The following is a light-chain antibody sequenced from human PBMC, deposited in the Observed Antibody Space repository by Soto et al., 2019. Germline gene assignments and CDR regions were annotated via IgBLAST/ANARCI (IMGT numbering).Light chain of an antibody. CDR1: QSVSSN. V-gene: IGKV3-15*01. CDR3: KQYNNWPPWT. Sequence: EIVMTQSPATLSVSPGERATLSCRASQSVSSNLAWYQQKPGQAPRLHIYGASTRATGIPARFSGSGSRTEFTLTISSLPSKDFAVYYCKQYNNWPPWTSGQGTKVEIK. CDR2: GAS. J-gene: IGKJ1*01.